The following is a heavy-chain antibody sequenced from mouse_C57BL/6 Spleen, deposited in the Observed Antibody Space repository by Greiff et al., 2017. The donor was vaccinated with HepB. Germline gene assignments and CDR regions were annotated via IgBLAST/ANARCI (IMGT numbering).Heavy chain of an antibody. CDR2: ISDGGSYT. D-gene: IGHD1-1*01. CDR3: ARVEAYYSGSSCYWYFDV. Sequence: EVQVVESGGGLVKPGGSLKLSCAASGFTFSSYAMSWVRQTPEKRLEWVATISDGGSYTYYPDNVKGRFTISRDNAKNNLYLQMSHLKSEDTAMYNCARVEAYYSGSSCYWYFDVWGTGTTVTVSS. CDR1: GFTFSSYA. J-gene: IGHJ1*03. V-gene: IGHV5-4*01.